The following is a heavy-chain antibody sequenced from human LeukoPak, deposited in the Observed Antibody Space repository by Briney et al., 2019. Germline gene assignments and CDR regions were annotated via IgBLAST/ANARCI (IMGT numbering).Heavy chain of an antibody. CDR1: GGSISSHY. Sequence: PSDTLSLTYTVSGGSISSHYWIWIRQPPGKGLEWIGYIYYSGSTNYNPSLKSRVTISVDTSKNQFSLKLSSVTAADTAVYYCARVTYYYDSSGYSGNNWFDPWGQGTLVTVSS. V-gene: IGHV4-59*11. J-gene: IGHJ5*02. D-gene: IGHD3-22*01. CDR2: IYYSGST. CDR3: ARVTYYYDSSGYSGNNWFDP.